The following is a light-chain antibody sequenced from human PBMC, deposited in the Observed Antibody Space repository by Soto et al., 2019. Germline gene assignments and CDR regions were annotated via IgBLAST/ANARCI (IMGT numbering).Light chain of an antibody. CDR1: RSNIGAGYD. V-gene: IGLV1-40*01. CDR2: GNS. CDR3: QSYDSRLSGVV. Sequence: QSVLTQPPSVSGAPGQRVTISCTGSRSNIGAGYDVHWYQQLPGTAPKLLIYGNSNRPSGVPDRFSGSKSGTADSLAITGLQAEYEADYYCQSYDSRLSGVVFGGGTQLTVL. J-gene: IGLJ2*01.